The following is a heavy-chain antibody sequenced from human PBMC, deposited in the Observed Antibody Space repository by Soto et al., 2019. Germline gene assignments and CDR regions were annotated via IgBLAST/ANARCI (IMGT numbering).Heavy chain of an antibody. CDR2: ISFDGSNK. D-gene: IGHD6-6*01. V-gene: IGHV3-30*18. Sequence: GGSLRLSCAASGFTFSNYGVHWLRQAPGKGLQWLAVISFDGSNKYFADSVKARFTISRDNSKNTLYLQMNGLRAEDTAVYYCAKARLPIADRHYFDYWGQGTLVTVSS. CDR1: GFTFSNYG. J-gene: IGHJ4*02. CDR3: AKARLPIADRHYFDY.